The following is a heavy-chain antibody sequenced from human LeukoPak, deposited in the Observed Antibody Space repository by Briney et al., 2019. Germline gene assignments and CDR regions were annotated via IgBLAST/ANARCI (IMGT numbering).Heavy chain of an antibody. V-gene: IGHV1-18*04. Sequence: ASVKVSCKASGYTFTGYYINWVRQVPGQGLEWMGWISAYNGNTNYVQKFQGRLTMTTDRSTTTAYMELRSLRSDDTALYYCARGAKSSSPDYWGQGTAVTVSS. D-gene: IGHD2-15*01. CDR3: ARGAKSSSPDY. CDR1: GYTFTGYY. CDR2: ISAYNGNT. J-gene: IGHJ4*02.